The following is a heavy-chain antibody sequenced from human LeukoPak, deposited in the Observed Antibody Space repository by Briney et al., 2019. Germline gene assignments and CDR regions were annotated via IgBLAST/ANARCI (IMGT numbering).Heavy chain of an antibody. D-gene: IGHD2-21*01. CDR2: IYYSGST. CDR1: GGSISSGGYY. CDR3: ARTHMNWFDP. J-gene: IGHJ5*02. V-gene: IGHV4-31*03. Sequence: SSETLSLTCTVSGGSISSGGYYWSWIRQHPGKGLEWIGYIYYSGSTYYNPSLKSRVTISVDTSKNQFSLKLSSVTAADTAVYYCARTHMNWFDPWGQGTLVTVSS.